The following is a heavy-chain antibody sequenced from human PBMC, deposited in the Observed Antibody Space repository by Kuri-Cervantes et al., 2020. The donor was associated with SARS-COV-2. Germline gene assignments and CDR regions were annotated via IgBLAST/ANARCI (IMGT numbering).Heavy chain of an antibody. Sequence: SETLSLTCTVSGASISGSTYYWSWIRQPAGKGLEWIGRIYTSGSTNYNPSLKSRVTISVDTSKNQFSLKLSSVTAADTAVYYCARRLWFGEEYYFDYWGQGTLVTVSS. CDR1: GASISGSTYY. CDR3: ARRLWFGEEYYFDY. CDR2: IYTSGST. V-gene: IGHV4-61*02. D-gene: IGHD3-10*01. J-gene: IGHJ4*02.